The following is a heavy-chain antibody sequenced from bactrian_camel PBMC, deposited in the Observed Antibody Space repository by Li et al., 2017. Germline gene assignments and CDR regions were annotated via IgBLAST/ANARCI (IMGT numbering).Heavy chain of an antibody. D-gene: IGHD2*01. V-gene: IGHV3S26*01. CDR1: LYTYVTDC. Sequence: HVQLVESGGGSVQAGGSLRLSCAASLYTYVTDCMAWFRQAPGKEREGVAVMYKDGATSYADSVKDRFTISRDKAKNALFLQMSSLQPDDSAMYYCAADFGPYCSGPYLARRANFEGQGTQVTVS. CDR2: MYKDGAT. J-gene: IGHJ4*01.